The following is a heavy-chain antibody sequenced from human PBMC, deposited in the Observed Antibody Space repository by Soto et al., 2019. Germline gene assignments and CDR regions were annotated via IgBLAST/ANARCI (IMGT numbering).Heavy chain of an antibody. CDR2: IYYSGST. CDR3: ARIYYDSVFDY. D-gene: IGHD3-22*01. CDR1: GASISSSRYY. V-gene: IGHV4-39*01. J-gene: IGHJ4*02. Sequence: SEPLSLTRTVSGASISSSRYYWGWIRQPPGKGLEGIGSIYYSGSTYYNPSLKSRVTISVDTSKNQFSLKLSSVTAADTAVYYCARIYYDSVFDYWGQGTLVTVS.